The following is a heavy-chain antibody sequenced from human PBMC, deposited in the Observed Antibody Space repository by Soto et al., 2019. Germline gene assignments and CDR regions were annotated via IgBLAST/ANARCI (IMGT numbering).Heavy chain of an antibody. CDR1: GGSISSSNW. D-gene: IGHD1-26*01. CDR3: AVRLVGGGVDG. CDR2: IYHSGST. V-gene: IGHV4-4*02. Sequence: QVQLQESGPGLVKPSGTLSLTCAVSGGSISSSNWWSWVRQPPGKGLEWIGEIYHSGSTNYHPSLQVPVTISVAKSQSPLSPRLSSVAAADPDGYDCAVRLVGGGVDGWGQGTLVTVSS. J-gene: IGHJ4*02.